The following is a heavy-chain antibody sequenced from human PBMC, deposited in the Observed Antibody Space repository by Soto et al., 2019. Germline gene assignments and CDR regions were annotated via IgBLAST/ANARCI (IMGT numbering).Heavy chain of an antibody. J-gene: IGHJ6*03. CDR2: ISSSSSYI. Sequence: PGGSLRLSCAASGFTFSSYSMNWVRQAPGKGLEWVSSISSSSSYIYYADSVKGRFTISRDNAKNSLYLQMNSLRAEDTAVYYCARGKQQSYYYYYMDVWGKGTTVTAP. V-gene: IGHV3-21*01. CDR3: ARGKQQSYYYYYMDV. D-gene: IGHD6-13*01. CDR1: GFTFSSYS.